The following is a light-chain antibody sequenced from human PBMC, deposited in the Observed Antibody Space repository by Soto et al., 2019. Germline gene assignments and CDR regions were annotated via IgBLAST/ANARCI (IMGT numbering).Light chain of an antibody. CDR2: KAS. V-gene: IGKV1-5*03. CDR1: QNINRR. Sequence: DIQMTQSPSTLSASVGDRVTITCRASQNINRRLAWYQQKPGKAPKLLIYKASDLDSGVPSRFSGSGSGTDFTLTISSLQPDDFASYFCQEYNTNFRTFGQGTKVESK. J-gene: IGKJ1*01. CDR3: QEYNTNFRT.